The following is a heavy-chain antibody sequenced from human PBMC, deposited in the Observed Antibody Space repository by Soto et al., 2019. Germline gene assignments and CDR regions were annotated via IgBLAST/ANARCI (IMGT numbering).Heavy chain of an antibody. V-gene: IGHV4-34*01. Sequence: SETRSLTCAVYGGSFSGYYWSWIRQPPGKGLEWIGEINHSGSTNYNPSLKSRVTISVDTSKNQFSLKLSSVTAADTAVYYCARADSGYAHGYFYYGMDVWGQGTTVT. D-gene: IGHD5-12*01. CDR3: ARADSGYAHGYFYYGMDV. J-gene: IGHJ6*02. CDR2: INHSGST. CDR1: GGSFSGYY.